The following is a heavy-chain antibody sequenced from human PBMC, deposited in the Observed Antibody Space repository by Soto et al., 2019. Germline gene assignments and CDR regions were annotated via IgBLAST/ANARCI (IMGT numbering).Heavy chain of an antibody. CDR1: GGSISSGGYY. Sequence: QVQLQESGPGLVKPSQNLSLTYTVSGGSISSGGYYWSWIRQHPGKGLEWIGYIYYSGSTYYNPSLKRRVTISVDTSKNQFSLKLSSVTAADTAVYYCARWPQLEPRFDYWGQGTLVTVSS. V-gene: IGHV4-31*03. CDR3: ARWPQLEPRFDY. J-gene: IGHJ4*02. CDR2: IYYSGST. D-gene: IGHD1-1*01.